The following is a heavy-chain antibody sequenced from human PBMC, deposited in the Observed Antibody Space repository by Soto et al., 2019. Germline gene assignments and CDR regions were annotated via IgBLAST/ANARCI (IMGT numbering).Heavy chain of an antibody. J-gene: IGHJ4*02. D-gene: IGHD3-22*01. CDR2: IIPILGIA. CDR3: ATFSEYYYDSSGYRPPFDY. V-gene: IGHV1-69*02. Sequence: SVKVSCQASGGTFSSYTISWVRQAPGQGLEWMGRIIPILGIANYAQKFQGRVTITADKSTSTAYMELSSLRSEDTAVYYCATFSEYYYDSSGYRPPFDYWGQGTLVTVSS. CDR1: GGTFSSYT.